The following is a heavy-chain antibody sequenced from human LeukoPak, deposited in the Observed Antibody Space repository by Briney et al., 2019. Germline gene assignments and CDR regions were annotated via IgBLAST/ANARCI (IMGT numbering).Heavy chain of an antibody. CDR2: IYYSGST. J-gene: IGHJ4*02. CDR1: GGSISSYY. CDR3: ARASRNYGDYAREYDY. V-gene: IGHV4-59*01. D-gene: IGHD4-17*01. Sequence: SETLSLTCTASGGSISSYYWSWIRQPPGKGLEWIGYIYYSGSTNYNPSLKSRVTISVDTSKNQFSLKLSSVTAADTAVYYCARASRNYGDYAREYDYWGQGTLVTVSS.